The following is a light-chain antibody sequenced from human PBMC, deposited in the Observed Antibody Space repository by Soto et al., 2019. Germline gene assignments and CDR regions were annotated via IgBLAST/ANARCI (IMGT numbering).Light chain of an antibody. V-gene: IGKV3-15*01. J-gene: IGKJ4*01. Sequence: EIVMTQSPVTLSVSPGDRATLSCRASQSVNSNLAWYQHKPGQTPKLLIYVASTRATGIPARFRGSGSGTAFTLTISSLQSEDFAVYYCQQYNVWPLTFGGGTKVEFK. CDR3: QQYNVWPLT. CDR1: QSVNSN. CDR2: VAS.